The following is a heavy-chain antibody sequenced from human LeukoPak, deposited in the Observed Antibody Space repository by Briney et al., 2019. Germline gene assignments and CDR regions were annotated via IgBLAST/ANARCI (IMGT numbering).Heavy chain of an antibody. D-gene: IGHD5-18*01. V-gene: IGHV3-11*04. CDR3: ARDSGHVDTAMAHDY. CDR2: ISSAGSTI. J-gene: IGHJ4*02. CDR1: GFTFSDYY. Sequence: PGGSLRLSCAASGFTFSDYYISWIRQAPGKGLEWVSYISSAGSTIHYADSVKGRFTISRDNAKNSLYLQMNSLRAEDTAVYYCARDSGHVDTAMAHDYWGQGTLVTVSS.